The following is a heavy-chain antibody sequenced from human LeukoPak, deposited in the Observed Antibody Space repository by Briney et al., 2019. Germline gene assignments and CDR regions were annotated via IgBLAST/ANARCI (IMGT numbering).Heavy chain of an antibody. CDR3: AIHDKQLGFDY. D-gene: IGHD6-6*01. V-gene: IGHV5-51*01. CDR2: IYPDASDT. CDR1: EYRFPNYW. J-gene: IGHJ4*02. Sequence: GESRKISCKGSEYRFPNYWIGWVRQLPGKGLGWMGIIYPDASDTTYSPSFQGLVTISADKSINTAYLQWSSLKASDTAMYYCAIHDKQLGFDYWGQGTLVTVSS.